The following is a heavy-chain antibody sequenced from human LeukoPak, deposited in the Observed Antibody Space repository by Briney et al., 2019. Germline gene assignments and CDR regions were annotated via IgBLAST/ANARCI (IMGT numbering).Heavy chain of an antibody. V-gene: IGHV1-8*03. Sequence: ASVKVSCKAYGYTFTSYDINWVRQATGQGLEWMGWMNPNSGNTGYAQKFQGRVTITRNTSISTAYMELSSLRSEDTAVYYCARGSARAHFDYWGQGTLVTVSS. CDR2: MNPNSGNT. CDR3: ARGSARAHFDY. J-gene: IGHJ4*02. CDR1: GYTFTSYD.